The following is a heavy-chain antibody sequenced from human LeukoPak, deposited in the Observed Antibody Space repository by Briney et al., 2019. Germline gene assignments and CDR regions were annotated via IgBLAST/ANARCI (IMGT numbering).Heavy chain of an antibody. CDR1: GLTFSSYA. J-gene: IGHJ4*02. CDR3: ASITMVRGVIEAFDY. Sequence: GGSLRLSCAASGLTFSSYAMSWVRQAPGKGLEWVSAISGSGGSTYYADSVKGRFTISRDNSKNTLYLQMNSLRAEDTAVYYCASITMVRGVIEAFDYWGQGTLVTVSS. D-gene: IGHD3-10*01. V-gene: IGHV3-23*01. CDR2: ISGSGGST.